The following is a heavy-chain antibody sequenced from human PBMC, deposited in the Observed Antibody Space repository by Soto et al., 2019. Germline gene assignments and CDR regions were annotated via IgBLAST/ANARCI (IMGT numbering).Heavy chain of an antibody. CDR3: ARCSLVVVPAPGFDP. V-gene: IGHV4-31*03. CDR2: IYYSGTT. CDR1: GGSISSGGYY. J-gene: IGHJ5*02. D-gene: IGHD2-2*01. Sequence: SETLSLTCTVSGGSISSGGYYWSWIRQHPGKGLEWIGYIYYSGTTYYNPSLKSRVTISVDTSKNQFSLKLSSVSAADTALYYCARCSLVVVPAPGFDPWGRGTLVTV.